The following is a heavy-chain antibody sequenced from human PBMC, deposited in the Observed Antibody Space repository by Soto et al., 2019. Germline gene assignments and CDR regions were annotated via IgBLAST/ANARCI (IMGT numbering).Heavy chain of an antibody. CDR1: GISFGSSG. Sequence: QVQLVESGGGVVQPGRSLRLSCVASGISFGSSGMHWVRQAPGKGLEWVAFIWYDGSNQYYSDSVKGRFTISRDNSMNTVSLQTDSLRVEDTGIYYCARDGAHQDIDYWGQGTLVTVSS. J-gene: IGHJ4*02. CDR2: IWYDGSNQ. D-gene: IGHD2-2*01. CDR3: ARDGAHQDIDY. V-gene: IGHV3-33*01.